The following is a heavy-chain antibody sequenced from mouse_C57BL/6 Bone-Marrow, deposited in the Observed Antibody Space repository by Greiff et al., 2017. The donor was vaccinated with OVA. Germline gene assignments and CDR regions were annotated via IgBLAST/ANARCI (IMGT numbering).Heavy chain of an antibody. CDR3: ARRDSSGSLDY. J-gene: IGHJ2*01. CDR1: GYTFTNYW. D-gene: IGHD3-2*02. V-gene: IGHV1-63*01. CDR2: INPGGGYT. Sequence: QVQLQQPGAELVRPGTSVKMSCKASGYTFTNYWIGWAKQRPGHGLEWIGDINPGGGYTNYNEKFKGKATLTADKSSSTAYMQFSSLTSEDSAIYYCARRDSSGSLDYWGQGTTLTVSS.